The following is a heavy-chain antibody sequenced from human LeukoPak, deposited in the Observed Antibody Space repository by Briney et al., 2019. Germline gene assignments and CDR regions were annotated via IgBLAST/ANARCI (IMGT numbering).Heavy chain of an antibody. CDR1: RGSISSSSYY. D-gene: IGHD3-9*01. V-gene: IGHV4-39*01. Sequence: SETLSLTCTVSRGSISSSSYYWGWIRQPPGMGLEWIGSIYYSGSTYYNPSLKSRVTISVDTSKNQFSLKLSSVTAADTAVYYCARLDGYFDWLLTIDYWGQGTLVTVSS. CDR3: ARLDGYFDWLLTIDY. CDR2: IYYSGST. J-gene: IGHJ4*02.